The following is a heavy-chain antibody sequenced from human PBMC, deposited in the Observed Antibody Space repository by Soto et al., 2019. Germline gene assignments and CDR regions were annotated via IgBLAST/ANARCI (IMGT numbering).Heavy chain of an antibody. CDR2: IYYSGST. D-gene: IGHD6-19*01. V-gene: IGHV4-39*01. J-gene: IGHJ6*02. CDR1: GGSISSSSYY. CDR3: ARLARGPGYSSGWSKYYYYGMDV. Sequence: PSETLSLTCTVSGGSISSSSYYWGWIRQPPGKGLEWIGSIYYSGSTYYNPSLKSRVTISVDTSKNQFSLKLSSVTAADTAVYYCARLARGPGYSSGWSKYYYYGMDVWGQGTTVTVSS.